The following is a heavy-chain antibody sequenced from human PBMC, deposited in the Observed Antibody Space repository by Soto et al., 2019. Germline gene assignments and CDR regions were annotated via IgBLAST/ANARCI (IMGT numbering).Heavy chain of an antibody. CDR3: ARGFIRDGYNPRIDY. V-gene: IGHV6-1*01. D-gene: IGHD5-12*01. Sequence: SQTLSLTCAISGDSVSTNSATWDWIRQSPSRGLEWLGRTYYRSKWYNDYAVSVKGRITINPDTSKNQFSLQLNSVTPEDTAVYYCARGFIRDGYNPRIDYWGQGTLVTVSS. J-gene: IGHJ4*02. CDR1: GDSVSTNSAT. CDR2: TYYRSKWYN.